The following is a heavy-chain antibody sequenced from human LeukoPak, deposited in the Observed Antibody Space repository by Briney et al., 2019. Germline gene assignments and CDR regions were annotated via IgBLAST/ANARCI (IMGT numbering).Heavy chain of an antibody. J-gene: IGHJ3*02. V-gene: IGHV1-18*01. CDR1: GYTFTSYG. CDR2: ISAYNGNT. D-gene: IGHD6-13*01. Sequence: ASVKVSCKASGYTFTSYGISWVRQAPGQGLEWMGWISAYNGNTNYAQKLQGRVTMTIDTSTSTAYVELRSLRSDDTAVYYCARARSSWYDAFDIWGQGTMVTVSS. CDR3: ARARSSWYDAFDI.